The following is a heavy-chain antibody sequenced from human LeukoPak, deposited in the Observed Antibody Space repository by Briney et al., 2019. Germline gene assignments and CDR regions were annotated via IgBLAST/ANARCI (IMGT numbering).Heavy chain of an antibody. CDR2: IWYDGSNK. J-gene: IGHJ3*02. CDR3: ASGDTTGYSGDAFNI. CDR1: GFTFSRYG. V-gene: IGHV3-33*03. Sequence: PGGSLRLSCVASGFTFSRYGMHWVRQAPGKGLERVAIIWYDGSNKYYADSVKGRFTISRDTSKNTLYLQMDSLRAEDTAVYYCASGDTTGYSGDAFNIWGQGTMVTVSS. D-gene: IGHD3-22*01.